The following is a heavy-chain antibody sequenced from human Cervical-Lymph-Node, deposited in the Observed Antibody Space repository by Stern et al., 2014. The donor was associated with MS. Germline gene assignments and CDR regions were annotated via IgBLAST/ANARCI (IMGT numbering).Heavy chain of an antibody. CDR1: GGTFNIYA. CDR2: IIPMSGSH. J-gene: IGHJ6*02. Sequence: VQLVQSGAEVKKPGSSVKVSCKASGGTFNIYAYSWVRQAPGQGLEWMGGIIPMSGSHTYAPRLQGRVTITADASTGTAYMEVNNLRFDDTAVYFCASGDYDGGNGFYHYAMDVWGQGTTVTVSS. V-gene: IGHV1-69*01. D-gene: IGHD3-10*01. CDR3: ASGDYDGGNGFYHYAMDV.